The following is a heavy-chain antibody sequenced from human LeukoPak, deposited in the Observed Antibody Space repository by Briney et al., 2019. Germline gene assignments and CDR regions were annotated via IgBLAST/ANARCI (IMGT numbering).Heavy chain of an antibody. CDR1: GLTFSSYW. J-gene: IGHJ3*02. V-gene: IGHV3-7*03. CDR2: INQEGSEK. CDR3: AKDQEGDLRYFDWLLFHDAFDI. D-gene: IGHD3-9*01. Sequence: PGGSLRLSCAASGLTFSSYWMSWVRQAPGKGLEWVANINQEGSEKYYVDSVKGRFTISRDNAKNSLYLQMNSLRAEDTAVYYCAKDQEGDLRYFDWLLFHDAFDIWGQGTMVTVSS.